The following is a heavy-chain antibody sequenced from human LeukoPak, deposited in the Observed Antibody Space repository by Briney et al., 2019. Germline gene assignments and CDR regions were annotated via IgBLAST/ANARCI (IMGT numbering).Heavy chain of an antibody. V-gene: IGHV4-39*01. CDR3: ARHMYYYDSSCYSLYYYFMDV. J-gene: IGHJ6*03. Sequence: PSETLSPTCTVSGGSISSSSYYWGWIRQPPGKGLEWIGSIYYSGSTYYNPSLKSRVTISVATSKNQFSLKLSSVTAAATAVYYCARHMYYYDSSCYSLYYYFMDVWGKGTTVTVSS. D-gene: IGHD3-22*01. CDR2: IYYSGST. CDR1: GGSISSSSYY.